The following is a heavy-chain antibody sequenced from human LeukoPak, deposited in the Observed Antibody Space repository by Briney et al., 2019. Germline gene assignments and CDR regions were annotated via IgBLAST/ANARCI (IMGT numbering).Heavy chain of an antibody. V-gene: IGHV3-7*01. Sequence: PGGSLRLSCAASGFTFSSYGMNWARQAPGKGLEWVASINHNGNVNYYVDSVKGRFTISRDNAKNSLYLQMNSLRAEDTAVYYCATLVATTRFDYWGQGTLATVSS. J-gene: IGHJ4*02. CDR2: INHNGNVN. CDR3: ATLVATTRFDY. D-gene: IGHD5-12*01. CDR1: GFTFSSYG.